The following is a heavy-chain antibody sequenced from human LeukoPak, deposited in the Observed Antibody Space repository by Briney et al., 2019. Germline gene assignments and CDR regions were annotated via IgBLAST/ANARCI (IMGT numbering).Heavy chain of an antibody. CDR3: ARDDYQLGRYYYGMDV. Sequence: PGGSLRLSCAASGFTFSSYWMTWVRQAPGKGLEWVANIKPDGSDKYYVDSVKGRFTISRDNARNSLYLQMNSLRAEDTALYFCARDDYQLGRYYYGMDVWGQGTTVTVSS. J-gene: IGHJ6*02. D-gene: IGHD7-27*01. V-gene: IGHV3-7*01. CDR1: GFTFSSYW. CDR2: IKPDGSDK.